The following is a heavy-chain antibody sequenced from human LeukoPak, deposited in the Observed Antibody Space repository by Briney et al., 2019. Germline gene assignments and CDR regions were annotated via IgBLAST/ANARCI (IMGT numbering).Heavy chain of an antibody. CDR2: IYYSGST. J-gene: IGHJ6*03. CDR1: GGSISSYY. Sequence: PSETLSLTCTVSGGSISSYYWSWIRQPPGKGLEWIGYIYYSGSTNYNPSLKSRVTISVDTSKNQFSLKLSSVTAADTAVYYCARGGKVEWLLSGCYYMDVWGKGTTVTVSS. V-gene: IGHV4-59*01. D-gene: IGHD3-3*01. CDR3: ARGGKVEWLLSGCYYMDV.